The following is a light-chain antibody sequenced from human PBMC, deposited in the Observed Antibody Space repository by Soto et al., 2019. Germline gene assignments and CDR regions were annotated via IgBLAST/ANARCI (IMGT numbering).Light chain of an antibody. J-gene: IGLJ2*01. V-gene: IGLV2-14*01. Sequence: QSALTPPASVSVSPGQSITISCTGTSSDVGGYNYVSWYQQHPGKAPKLMIYDVSNRPSGVSNRFSGSKSGNTASLTISGLQAEDEADYYCSSYTSSTTLVVFGGGTKVTVL. CDR2: DVS. CDR3: SSYTSSTTLVV. CDR1: SSDVGGYNY.